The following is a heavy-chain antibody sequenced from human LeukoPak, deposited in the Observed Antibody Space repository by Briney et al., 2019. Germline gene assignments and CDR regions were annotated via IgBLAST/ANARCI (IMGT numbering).Heavy chain of an antibody. CDR1: GLTFSNFP. V-gene: IGHV3-30*02. Sequence: GGSLRLSCAAPGLTFSNFPMHWVRQPPGKGLEWVALIQDDGATTNYADSVRGRFTISRDNSKSTVYLQMNSLKPDDTAAYYCATQSITLVVVISPFDYWGQGTLVTVSS. J-gene: IGHJ4*02. D-gene: IGHD3-22*01. CDR3: ATQSITLVVVISPFDY. CDR2: IQDDGATT.